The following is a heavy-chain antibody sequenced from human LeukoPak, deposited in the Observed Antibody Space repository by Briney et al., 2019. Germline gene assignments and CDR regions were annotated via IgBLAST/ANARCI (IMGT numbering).Heavy chain of an antibody. CDR1: GYTFTSYA. CDR2: INTNTGNP. Sequence: GASVKVSCKASGYTFTSYAMNWVRQAPGQGLEWMGWINTNTGNPTYAQGFTGRFVFSLDTSVSTAYLQISSLKAEDTAVYYCARSPPRYCSGGSCYPEYYFDYWGQGTLVTVSS. D-gene: IGHD2-15*01. J-gene: IGHJ4*02. V-gene: IGHV7-4-1*02. CDR3: ARSPPRYCSGGSCYPEYYFDY.